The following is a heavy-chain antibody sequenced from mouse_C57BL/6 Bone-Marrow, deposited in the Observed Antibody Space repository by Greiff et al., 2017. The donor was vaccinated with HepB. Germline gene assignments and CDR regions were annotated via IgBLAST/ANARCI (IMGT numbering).Heavy chain of an antibody. CDR3: ARYDDSWFAY. J-gene: IGHJ3*01. D-gene: IGHD2-13*01. CDR2: IYPGSGST. Sequence: QVQLQQSGAELVKPGASVKMSCKASGYTFTSYWITWVKQRPGQGLEWIGDIYPGSGSTNYNEKFKSKATLTVDTSSSTAYMQLNSLTSEDSAVYYCARYDDSWFAYWGQGTMVTVSA. V-gene: IGHV1-55*01. CDR1: GYTFTSYW.